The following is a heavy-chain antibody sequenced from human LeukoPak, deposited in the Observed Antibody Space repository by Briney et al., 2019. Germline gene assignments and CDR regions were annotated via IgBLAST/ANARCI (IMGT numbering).Heavy chain of an antibody. CDR3: AKTYYYDSSGYFNAFDI. CDR1: GFTFSSYA. J-gene: IGHJ3*02. D-gene: IGHD3-22*01. CDR2: ISGSGGST. V-gene: IGHV3-23*01. Sequence: GGSLRLSCAASGFTFSSYAMSWVRQAPGKGLEWVSAISGSGGSTYYADSVKGRFTISRDNSKNTLYLQMNSLRAEDTAVYYCAKTYYYDSSGYFNAFDIWGQGTMVTVSS.